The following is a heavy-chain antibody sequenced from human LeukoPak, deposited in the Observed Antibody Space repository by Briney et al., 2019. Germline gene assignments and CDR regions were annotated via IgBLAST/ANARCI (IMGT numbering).Heavy chain of an antibody. J-gene: IGHJ3*02. D-gene: IGHD2-21*02. CDR2: INPSGGTT. Sequence: ASVKLSCKASGYTFTSYYMHWVRQAPGQGLEWMGIINPSGGTTSYVQKFHDRLTMTRDTSTSTVYMELSSLRSEDTAVYYCARGRMTRDIWGQGTMVTVSS. V-gene: IGHV1-46*01. CDR1: GYTFTSYY. CDR3: ARGRMTRDI.